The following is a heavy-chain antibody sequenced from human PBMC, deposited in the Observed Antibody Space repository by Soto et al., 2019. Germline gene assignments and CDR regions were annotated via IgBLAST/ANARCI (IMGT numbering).Heavy chain of an antibody. J-gene: IGHJ4*02. Sequence: QVQLQQWGAGLLKPSETLSLTCAVYGGSFSGYYWSWIRQPPGKGLEWIGEINHSGSTNYNQSLQSRVTISVDTSKNQFSLKLSSVTAADTAVYYCARGSGGVVPAATCDYWGQGTLVTVSS. CDR1: GGSFSGYY. V-gene: IGHV4-34*01. CDR2: INHSGST. CDR3: ARGSGGVVPAATCDY. D-gene: IGHD2-2*01.